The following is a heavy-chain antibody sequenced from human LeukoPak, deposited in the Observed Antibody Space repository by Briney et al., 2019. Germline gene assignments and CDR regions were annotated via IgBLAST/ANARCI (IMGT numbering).Heavy chain of an antibody. CDR3: ARWFGELLRLWWFDP. V-gene: IGHV4-39*01. CDR1: GGSISSSSYY. CDR2: IYYSGST. D-gene: IGHD3-10*01. Sequence: SETLSLTCTVSGGSISSSSYYWGWIRQPPGKGLEWIGSIYYSGSTYYNPSLKSRVTISVDTSKNQFSLKLSSVTAADTAVYYCARWFGELLRLWWFDPWGQGTLVTVSS. J-gene: IGHJ5*02.